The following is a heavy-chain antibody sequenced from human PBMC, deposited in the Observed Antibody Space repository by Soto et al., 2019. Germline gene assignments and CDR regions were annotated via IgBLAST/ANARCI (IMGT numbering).Heavy chain of an antibody. V-gene: IGHV1-3*01. J-gene: IGHJ6*02. CDR1: GYTFTSYA. CDR3: ARYSGIAAAVAIYYYYYGMDV. D-gene: IGHD6-13*01. CDR2: INAGNGNT. Sequence: ASVKVSCKASGYTFTSYAIHWVCQAPGQRLEWMGWINAGNGNTKYSQKFQGRVTITRDTSASTAYMELSSLRSEDTAVYYCARYSGIAAAVAIYYYYYGMDVWGQGTTVTVSS.